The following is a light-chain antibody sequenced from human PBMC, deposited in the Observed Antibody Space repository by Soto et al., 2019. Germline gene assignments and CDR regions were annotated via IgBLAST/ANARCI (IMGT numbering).Light chain of an antibody. J-gene: IGKJ4*01. Sequence: IHMTQSPSSLSASVLYRVTITCLASQGISNYLAWYQQKPGKVPKLLIYDASTLETGVPSRFSGSGSGTEFTLTISSLQPDDFATYHCQQYHTYLTFGGGTKVDIK. CDR2: DAS. CDR1: QGISNY. V-gene: IGKV1-13*02. CDR3: QQYHTYLT.